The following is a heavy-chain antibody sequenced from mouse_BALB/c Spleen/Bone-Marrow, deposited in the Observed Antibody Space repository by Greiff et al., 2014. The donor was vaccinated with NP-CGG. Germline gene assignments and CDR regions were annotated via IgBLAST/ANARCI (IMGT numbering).Heavy chain of an antibody. V-gene: IGHV2-6-5*01. CDR3: AKHDTTVVVDY. CDR2: IWGGGIT. J-gene: IGHJ2*01. CDR1: GFSLTDYG. Sequence: VKLMESGPGLVAPSQSLSITCTVSGFSLTDYGVSWIRQPPGKGLEWLGVIWGGGITYYNSTLKSRLNISKDSSKSQVFLKMNSLQTDDTAMYYCAKHDTTVVVDYWGQGTTLTVSS. D-gene: IGHD1-1*01.